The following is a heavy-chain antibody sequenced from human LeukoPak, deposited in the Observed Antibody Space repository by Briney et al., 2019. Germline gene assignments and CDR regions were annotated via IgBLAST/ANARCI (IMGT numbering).Heavy chain of an antibody. Sequence: PGGSLRLPCAASGFTFSTYAMSWVRQAPGKGLEWVSDISDSGGSTYYADSVKGRFAISRDNYKKTLYLQMNSLRAEDTAVYYCAKGYCSGGVCYSMADCWGQGTLVTVSS. CDR2: ISDSGGST. CDR3: AKGYCSGGVCYSMADC. CDR1: GFTFSTYA. V-gene: IGHV3-23*01. D-gene: IGHD2-8*02. J-gene: IGHJ4*02.